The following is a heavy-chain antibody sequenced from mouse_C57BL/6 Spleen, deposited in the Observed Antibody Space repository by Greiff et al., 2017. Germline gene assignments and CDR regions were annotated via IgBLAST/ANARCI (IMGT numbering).Heavy chain of an antibody. CDR3: ARWGYYGSSYWFAY. CDR2: INYDGSST. V-gene: IGHV5-16*01. Sequence: EVMLVESEGGLVQPGSSMKLSCTASGFTFSDYYMAWVRQVPEKGLEWVANINYDGSSTYYLDSLKSRFIISRDNAKNILYLQMSSLKSEDTATYYGARWGYYGSSYWFAYWGQGTLVTVSA. D-gene: IGHD1-1*01. J-gene: IGHJ3*01. CDR1: GFTFSDYY.